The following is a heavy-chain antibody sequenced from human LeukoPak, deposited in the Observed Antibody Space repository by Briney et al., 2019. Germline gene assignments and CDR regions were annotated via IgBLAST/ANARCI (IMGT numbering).Heavy chain of an antibody. CDR1: GFTFSTFW. CDR3: ARGRYYGMDV. V-gene: IGHV3-74*03. CDR2: INSDGSIT. J-gene: IGHJ6*02. Sequence: GGSLRLSCAASGFTFSTFWMHWVRQAPGKGLVWVSCINSDGSITTYADSVKGRFTISRDNAENTLYLQMNSLRAEDTAVYYCARGRYYGMDVWGQGTTVTVSS.